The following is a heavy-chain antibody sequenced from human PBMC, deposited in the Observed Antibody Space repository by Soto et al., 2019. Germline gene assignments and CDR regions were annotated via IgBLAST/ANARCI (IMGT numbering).Heavy chain of an antibody. Sequence: GESLKISCKGSGYSFTSYWIGWVRQMPGKGLEWMGIIYPGDSDTRYSPSFQGQVTISADKSISTAYLQWSSLKASDTTMYYCASSSSSPTSYYYYGMDVWGQGTTVTVSS. V-gene: IGHV5-51*01. D-gene: IGHD6-6*01. CDR2: IYPGDSDT. CDR1: GYSFTSYW. J-gene: IGHJ6*02. CDR3: ASSSSSPTSYYYYGMDV.